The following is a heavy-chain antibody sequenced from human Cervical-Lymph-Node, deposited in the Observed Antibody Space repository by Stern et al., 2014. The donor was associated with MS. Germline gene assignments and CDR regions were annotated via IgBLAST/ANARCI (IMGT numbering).Heavy chain of an antibody. V-gene: IGHV7-4-1*02. CDR2: INTNTGQP. D-gene: IGHD4-17*01. CDR1: GYTFTRYA. J-gene: IGHJ5*02. Sequence: VQLVESGSELKKPGASVRGSCKASGYTFTRYAMNWVRQAPGQGLEWMGWINTNTGQPTYVQGFAGRFVFSLDTSVNTAYLQITSLKPEDTAVYYCAKNGDYGWFDPWGQGTLVTVSS. CDR3: AKNGDYGWFDP.